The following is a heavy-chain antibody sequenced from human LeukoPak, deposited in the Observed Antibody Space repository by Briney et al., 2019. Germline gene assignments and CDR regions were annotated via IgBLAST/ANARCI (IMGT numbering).Heavy chain of an antibody. CDR1: GGSFSGYY. D-gene: IGHD5-12*01. V-gene: IGHV4-34*01. Sequence: SETLSLTCAVYGGSFSGYYWSWIRQPPGKGLEWIGEINHSGSTNYNPSLKSRVTISVDTSKNQFSLKLSSVTAADTAVYYCARESGYSGYEQPQTHYYYYYMDVWGKGTTVTISS. J-gene: IGHJ6*03. CDR2: INHSGST. CDR3: ARESGYSGYEQPQTHYYYYYMDV.